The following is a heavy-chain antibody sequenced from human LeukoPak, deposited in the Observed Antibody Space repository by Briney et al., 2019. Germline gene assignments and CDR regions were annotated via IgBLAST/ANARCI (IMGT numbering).Heavy chain of an antibody. CDR2: INPSGGST. CDR3: ARGRDYYYYYMDV. Sequence: ASVKVSCKASGYTFTSYYLYWVRQAPGQGLEWMGLINPSGGSTNYAQKLQGRVTMTRDTSTSTAYMELSSLRSEDTAVYYCARGRDYYYYYMDVWGKGTTVTVSS. J-gene: IGHJ6*03. V-gene: IGHV1-46*01. CDR1: GYTFTSYY.